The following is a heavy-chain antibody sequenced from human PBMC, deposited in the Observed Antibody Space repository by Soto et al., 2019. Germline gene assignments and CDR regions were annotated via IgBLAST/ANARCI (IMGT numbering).Heavy chain of an antibody. V-gene: IGHV1-58*01. CDR3: AASTTIFGVVVYNWFDP. CDR1: GFTFTSSA. Sequence: SVKVSCKASGFTFTSSAVQWVRQARGQRLEWIGWIVVGSGNTNYAQKFQERVTITRDMSTSTAYMELSSLRSEDTAVYYCAASTTIFGVVVYNWFDPWGQGTLVTVSS. J-gene: IGHJ5*02. D-gene: IGHD3-3*01. CDR2: IVVGSGNT.